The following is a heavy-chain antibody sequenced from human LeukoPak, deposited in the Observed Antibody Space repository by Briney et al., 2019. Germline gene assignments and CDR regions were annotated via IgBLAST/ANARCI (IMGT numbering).Heavy chain of an antibody. Sequence: GGSLRLPCAASGFTFSSYSMNWVRQAPGKGLEWVSSISSSSSYIYYADSVKGRFTISRDNAKNSLYLQMNSLRAEDTAVYYCARVIRGGTERGRLVTRDYYFDYWGQGTLVTVSS. CDR1: GFTFSSYS. D-gene: IGHD2-21*02. CDR3: ARVIRGGTERGRLVTRDYYFDY. V-gene: IGHV3-21*01. J-gene: IGHJ4*02. CDR2: ISSSSSYI.